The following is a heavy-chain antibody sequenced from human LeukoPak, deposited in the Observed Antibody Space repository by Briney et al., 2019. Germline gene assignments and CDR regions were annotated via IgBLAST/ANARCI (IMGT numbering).Heavy chain of an antibody. CDR3: ARADSSGWGGFDY. J-gene: IGHJ4*02. D-gene: IGHD6-19*01. Sequence: AGGSLRLSCAASGFTFSSYWMHWVRQAPGKGLVWVSRINSDGSSTSYADSVKGRVTISRDNAKNTLHLQMNSLRVEDTAVYFCARADSSGWGGFDYWGQGTLVTVSS. CDR2: INSDGSST. V-gene: IGHV3-74*01. CDR1: GFTFSSYW.